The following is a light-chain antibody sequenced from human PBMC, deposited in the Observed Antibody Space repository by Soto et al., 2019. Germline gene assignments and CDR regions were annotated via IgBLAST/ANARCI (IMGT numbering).Light chain of an antibody. Sequence: IVMTQSPATLSVSPGERATFSCRASQNIRTNLAWYQQKPGQVPRLLIYGASTRATGVPARFSGSGSGTEFILTISSLQSEDFAIYYCQQYNNWPPWTFGQGTKVEIK. CDR3: QQYNNWPPWT. CDR1: QNIRTN. CDR2: GAS. J-gene: IGKJ1*01. V-gene: IGKV3-15*01.